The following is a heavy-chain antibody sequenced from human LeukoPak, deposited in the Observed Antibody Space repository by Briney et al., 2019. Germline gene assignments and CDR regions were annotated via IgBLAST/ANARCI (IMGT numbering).Heavy chain of an antibody. V-gene: IGHV3-72*01. D-gene: IGHD6-19*01. J-gene: IGHJ3*02. Sequence: GGSLRLSCAASGFTFSDHYMDWVRQAPGKGLEWVGRTRNKANSYTTEYAASVKGRLTISRDDSKNSLYLQMNSLKTEDTAVYYCAREGSGWSGGFGAFDIWGQGTMVTVSS. CDR2: TRNKANSYTT. CDR3: AREGSGWSGGFGAFDI. CDR1: GFTFSDHY.